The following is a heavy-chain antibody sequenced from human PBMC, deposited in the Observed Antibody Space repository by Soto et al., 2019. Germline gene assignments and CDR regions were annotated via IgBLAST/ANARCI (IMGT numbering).Heavy chain of an antibody. CDR1: AFIFSSYE. V-gene: IGHV3-48*03. CDR3: AREGTDAYNYGFAV. CDR2: ISSSGTSK. J-gene: IGHJ3*01. Sequence: PGGSLRLSCAASAFIFSSYEMNWVRQAPGKGLEWVAYISSSGTSKYYADPVKGRFTISRDNAKNSLYLQMNSLRAEDTAFYYCAREGTDAYNYGFAVWRQGTIVTVS. D-gene: IGHD5-12*01.